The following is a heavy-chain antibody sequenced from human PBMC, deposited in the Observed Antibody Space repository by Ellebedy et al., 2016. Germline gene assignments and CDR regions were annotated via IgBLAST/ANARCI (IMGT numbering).Heavy chain of an antibody. CDR1: GYTFTSYG. V-gene: IGHV1-18*04. J-gene: IGHJ6*02. CDR2: ISAYNGNT. Sequence: ASVKVSCKASGYTFTSYGISWVRQAPGQGLEWMGWISAYNGNTNDAQKPQGRVTMTTDTSTSTAYMELRSLRSDDTAVYYCARDGYNYVYYYYYYGMDVWGQGTTVTVSS. CDR3: ARDGYNYVYYYYYYGMDV. D-gene: IGHD5-24*01.